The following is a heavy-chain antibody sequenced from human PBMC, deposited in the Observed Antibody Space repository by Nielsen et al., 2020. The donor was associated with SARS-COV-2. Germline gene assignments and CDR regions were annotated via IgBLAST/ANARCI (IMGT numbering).Heavy chain of an antibody. CDR1: GGSFSGYY. V-gene: IGHV4-34*01. D-gene: IGHD6-19*01. J-gene: IGHJ4*02. Sequence: SETLSLTCAVYGGSFSGYYWSWIRQPPGKGLEWIGEINHSGSTNYNPSLKSRVTISVDTSKNQFYLKLSSVTAADTAVYYCARCSHSSGRPLAYWGQGTLVTVSS. CDR2: INHSGST. CDR3: ARCSHSSGRPLAY.